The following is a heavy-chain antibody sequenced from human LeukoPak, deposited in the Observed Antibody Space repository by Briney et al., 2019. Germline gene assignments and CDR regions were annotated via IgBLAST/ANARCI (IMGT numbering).Heavy chain of an antibody. CDR1: GGSISSYY. J-gene: IGHJ2*01. D-gene: IGHD4-23*01. CDR2: IYYSGST. Sequence: SQTLSLTCTVSGGSISSYYWSWIRQPPGKGLEWIGYIYYSGSTNYNPSLKSRVTISVDTSKNQFSLKLSSVTAADTAVYYCARDTTTVVNLGTSRSNWYFDLWGRGTLVTVSS. V-gene: IGHV4-59*01. CDR3: ARDTTTVVNLGTSRSNWYFDL.